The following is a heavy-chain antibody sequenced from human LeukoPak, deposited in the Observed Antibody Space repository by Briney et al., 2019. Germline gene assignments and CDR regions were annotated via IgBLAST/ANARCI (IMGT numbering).Heavy chain of an antibody. CDR1: GFPLSSFS. D-gene: IGHD1-14*01. Sequence: GGSLRLSCAASGFPLSSFSMHWVRQSPGRGLEYVSAISYKGGPTYYADSVKGRFTISRDNSKNTLYLQMASLRYEDMAVYYCARVGPETAFDFWGQGTLVSVSS. V-gene: IGHV3-64*02. CDR3: ARVGPETAFDF. J-gene: IGHJ4*02. CDR2: ISYKGGPT.